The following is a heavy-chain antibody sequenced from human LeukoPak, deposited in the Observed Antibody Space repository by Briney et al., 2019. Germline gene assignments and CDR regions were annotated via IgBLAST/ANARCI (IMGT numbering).Heavy chain of an antibody. Sequence: SETLSLTCAVYGGSFSGYYWSWIRQPPGKGLEWIGEINHSGSTNYNPSIKSRVTISVDTSKNQFSLNLTSVTAADTAVYYCARAYYYDSSGKETYYMDVWGKGTTVTVSS. CDR2: INHSGST. V-gene: IGHV4-34*01. D-gene: IGHD3-22*01. J-gene: IGHJ6*03. CDR1: GGSFSGYY. CDR3: ARAYYYDSSGKETYYMDV.